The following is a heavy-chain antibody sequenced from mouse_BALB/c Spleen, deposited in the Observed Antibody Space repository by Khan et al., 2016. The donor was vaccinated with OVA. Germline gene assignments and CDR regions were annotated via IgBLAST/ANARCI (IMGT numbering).Heavy chain of an antibody. J-gene: IGHJ4*01. CDR3: ASELGRYYAMDY. CDR2: ISNSGST. V-gene: IGHV3-2*02. Sequence: QLEESGPGLVKPSQSLSLTCTVTGYSITRDYAWNWIRQFPGNKLEWMGYISNSGSTSYNPSLKSRISITRDTSKNQFFLQLNSVTTEDTATXYCASELGRYYAMDYWGQGTSVTVSS. CDR1: GYSITRDYA. D-gene: IGHD4-1*01.